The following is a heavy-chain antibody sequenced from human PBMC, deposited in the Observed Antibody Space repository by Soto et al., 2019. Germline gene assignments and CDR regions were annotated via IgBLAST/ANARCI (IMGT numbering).Heavy chain of an antibody. Sequence: SETLSLTCTVSGGSISSSSYYWGWIRQPPGKGLEWIGSIYYSGSTYYNPSLKSRVTISVDTSKNQFSLKLSSVTAADTAVYYCARHSGPYYDIFTGYHMLYNWFDPCGQGSLVTVAS. V-gene: IGHV4-39*01. CDR3: ARHSGPYYDIFTGYHMLYNWFDP. D-gene: IGHD3-9*01. CDR1: GGSISSSSYY. CDR2: IYYSGST. J-gene: IGHJ5*02.